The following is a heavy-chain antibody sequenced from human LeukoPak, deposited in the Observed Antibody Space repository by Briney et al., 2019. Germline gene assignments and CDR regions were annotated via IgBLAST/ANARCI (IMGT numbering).Heavy chain of an antibody. CDR2: IIPIFGTA. Sequence: ASVKVSCKASGGTFSSYAISWVRQAPGQGLEWMGGIIPIFGTANYAQKFQGRVTITTDESTSTAYMELSSLRSEDTAVYYCARGGHLRYDDTGVDYWGHGTLVTVSS. D-gene: IGHD2-8*02. CDR1: GGTFSSYA. J-gene: IGHJ4*01. CDR3: ARGGHLRYDDTGVDY. V-gene: IGHV1-69*05.